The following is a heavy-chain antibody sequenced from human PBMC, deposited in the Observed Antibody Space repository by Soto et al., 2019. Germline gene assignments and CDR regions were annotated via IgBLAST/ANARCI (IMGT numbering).Heavy chain of an antibody. D-gene: IGHD2-21*02. CDR3: ARVAPPYCGGDCYSGWFDP. Sequence: SETLSLTCTVSCGSISSYYWSWIRQPPGKGLEWIGYIYYSGSTNYNPSLKSRVTISVDTSKNQFSLKLSSVTAADTAVCYCARVAPPYCGGDCYSGWFDPWGQGTLVTVSS. J-gene: IGHJ5*02. CDR2: IYYSGST. CDR1: CGSISSYY. V-gene: IGHV4-59*01.